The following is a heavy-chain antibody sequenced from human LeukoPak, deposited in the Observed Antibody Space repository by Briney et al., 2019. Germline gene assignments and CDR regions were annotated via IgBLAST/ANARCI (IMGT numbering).Heavy chain of an antibody. J-gene: IGHJ4*02. V-gene: IGHV3-7*01. Sequence: GGSLRLSCAASGFTFSSYWMSWVRQAPGKGLEWVANIKQDGSEKYYVDSVKGRFTISRANAKTSLYLQMNSLRAEDTAVYYCARLKLLWSNYFDYWGQGTLVTVS. CDR2: IKQDGSEK. CDR3: ARLKLLWSNYFDY. D-gene: IGHD2-2*01. CDR1: GFTFSSYW.